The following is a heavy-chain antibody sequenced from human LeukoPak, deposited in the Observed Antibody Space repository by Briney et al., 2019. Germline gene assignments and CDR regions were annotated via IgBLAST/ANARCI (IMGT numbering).Heavy chain of an antibody. J-gene: IGHJ6*03. CDR1: GYTFTTHG. CDR3: ARGAYYYMDV. Sequence: ASVKVSCRASGYTFTTHGITWVRQAPGQGLEWMGWINAHNGNTNYTENLQGRVTMARDTSTSTAYMELRSLRSDGTAVYYCARGAYYYMDVWGKGTTVTVSS. D-gene: IGHD2-21*01. V-gene: IGHV1-18*01. CDR2: INAHNGNT.